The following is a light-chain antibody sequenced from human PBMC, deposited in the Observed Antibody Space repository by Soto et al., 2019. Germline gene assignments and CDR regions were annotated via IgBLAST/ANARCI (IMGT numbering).Light chain of an antibody. CDR1: SSDVGSYIY. J-gene: IGLJ1*01. Sequence: QSALTQPASVSGSPGQSITISCTGTSSDVGSYIYVSWYQHHPGKAPKLMIYDVSNRPSGVSNRFSGSKSGNTASLTISGLQAEDEAEYYCVSYTTFSSYVFGTGTNVTVL. V-gene: IGLV2-14*01. CDR3: VSYTTFSSYV. CDR2: DVS.